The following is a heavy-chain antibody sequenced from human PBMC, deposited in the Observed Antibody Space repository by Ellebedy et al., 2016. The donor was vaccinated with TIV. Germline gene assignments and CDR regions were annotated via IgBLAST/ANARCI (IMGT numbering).Heavy chain of an antibody. J-gene: IGHJ4*02. D-gene: IGHD2-15*01. Sequence: PGGSLRLSCVASGFTFSSYGMHWVRQAPGKGPEWVAIISYDGTDKDYADSVKGRFTNSRDNSKNTLYLQMNSLRAEDSAVYYCTKDKGTGGSCHDYWGQGTLVTVSS. CDR3: TKDKGTGGSCHDY. V-gene: IGHV3-30*18. CDR2: ISYDGTDK. CDR1: GFTFSSYG.